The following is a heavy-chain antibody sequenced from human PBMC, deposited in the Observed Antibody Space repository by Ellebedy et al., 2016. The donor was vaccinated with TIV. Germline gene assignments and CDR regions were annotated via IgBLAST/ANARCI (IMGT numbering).Heavy chain of an antibody. D-gene: IGHD3-10*01. CDR2: INPSGGST. Sequence: AASVKVSCKASGYTLTSYYIHWVRQAPGRGLEWMGLINPSGGSTRYAQKLQGRVTMTRATSTSTVYMELTSLRSEDTAVYYCARAHFGSGSYSHFDYWGQGTLVTVSS. J-gene: IGHJ4*02. CDR1: GYTLTSYY. CDR3: ARAHFGSGSYSHFDY. V-gene: IGHV1-46*01.